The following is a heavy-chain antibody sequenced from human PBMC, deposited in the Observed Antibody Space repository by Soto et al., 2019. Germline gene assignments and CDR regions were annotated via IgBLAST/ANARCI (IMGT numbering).Heavy chain of an antibody. J-gene: IGHJ6*02. CDR3: ARDCSSTSCYYYYYGMDV. Sequence: QVQLVQSGAEVKKPGSSVKVSCKASGGTFSSYAISWVRQAPGQGLEWMGGIIPIFGTANYAQKFQGRVTITADESTSTAYMELRSLRSEDTAVYYCARDCSSTSCYYYYYGMDVWGQGTTVTVSS. D-gene: IGHD2-2*01. V-gene: IGHV1-69*01. CDR1: GGTFSSYA. CDR2: IIPIFGTA.